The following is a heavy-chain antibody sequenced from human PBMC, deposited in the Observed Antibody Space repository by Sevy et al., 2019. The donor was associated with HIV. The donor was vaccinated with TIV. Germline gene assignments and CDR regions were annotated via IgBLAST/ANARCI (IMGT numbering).Heavy chain of an antibody. J-gene: IGHJ4*02. Sequence: ASVKVSCKASGYTFTSYGISWVRQAPGQGLEWMGWVSAYNGNTNYAQRLQGRVTMTTDTSTSTAYMELRSLGSDDTAVYYCAREDTAMRNQVDYWGQGTLVTVSS. V-gene: IGHV1-18*04. CDR3: AREDTAMRNQVDY. CDR2: VSAYNGNT. D-gene: IGHD5-18*01. CDR1: GYTFTSYG.